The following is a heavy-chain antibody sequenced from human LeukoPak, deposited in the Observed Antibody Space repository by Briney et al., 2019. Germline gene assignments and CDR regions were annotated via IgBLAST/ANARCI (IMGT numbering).Heavy chain of an antibody. D-gene: IGHD2-15*01. CDR2: IHYSGST. CDR1: GGSISSYY. CDR3: ARSLHCSGGSCYSSWFDP. V-gene: IGHV4-59*01. J-gene: IGHJ5*02. Sequence: SETLSLTCTVSGGSISSYYWSWIRQPPGKGLEWIGYIHYSGSTNYNSSLKSRVTISVDTSKNQFSLKLSSVTAADTAVYYCARSLHCSGGSCYSSWFDPWGQGTLVTVSS.